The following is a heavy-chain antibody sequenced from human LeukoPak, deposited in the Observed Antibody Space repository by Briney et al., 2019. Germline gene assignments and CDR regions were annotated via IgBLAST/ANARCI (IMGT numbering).Heavy chain of an antibody. CDR1: GGTINDYA. V-gene: IGHV1-69*06. J-gene: IGHJ6*03. Sequence: GASVKVSCKPSGGTINDYAVYWVRQAPGQGLEWMARIIPLFGTVNYAQKSQDRLTVSADKSTNTAHMELSSLRFEDTAIYYCATPPPGYSFSNHYYYMDAWGRGTTVTVSS. D-gene: IGHD1-1*01. CDR3: ATPPPGYSFSNHYYYMDA. CDR2: IIPLFGTV.